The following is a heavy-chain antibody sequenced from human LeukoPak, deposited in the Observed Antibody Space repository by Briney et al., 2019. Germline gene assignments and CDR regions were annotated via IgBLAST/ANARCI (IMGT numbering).Heavy chain of an antibody. V-gene: IGHV3-11*03. CDR2: VSSITSYT. D-gene: IGHD6-13*01. J-gene: IGHJ4*02. Sequence: PGGSLTLSYLVYSPSFSDYYINSIRQAPGKGVLCFLYVSSITSYTDYAESVKSRFTVSRDNAKSVLYWQANSLRLEDSAVECCAAGTAADFWGQGALVTVSS. CDR3: AAGTAADF. CDR1: SPSFSDYY.